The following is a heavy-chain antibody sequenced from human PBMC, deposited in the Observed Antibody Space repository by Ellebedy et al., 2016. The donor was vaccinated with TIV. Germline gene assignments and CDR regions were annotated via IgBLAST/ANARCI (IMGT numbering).Heavy chain of an antibody. D-gene: IGHD4-17*01. Sequence: GESLKISCAASGFTVSSTNMNWVRQAPGKGLEWVSVIYSGGSTYYADSVKGRFTISRDNSKNTLYLQMNSLRAEDTAVYYCARGHMTTVTTKMVDDWFDPWGQGTLVTVSS. V-gene: IGHV3-66*01. CDR1: GFTVSSTN. CDR2: IYSGGST. J-gene: IGHJ5*02. CDR3: ARGHMTTVTTKMVDDWFDP.